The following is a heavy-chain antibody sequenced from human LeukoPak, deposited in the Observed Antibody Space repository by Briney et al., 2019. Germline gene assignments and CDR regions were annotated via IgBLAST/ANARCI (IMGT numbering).Heavy chain of an antibody. CDR3: AKFGTVIVNDYYYYGMDV. D-gene: IGHD4-17*01. Sequence: GASLRLSCAASGSTFSSYAMSWVRQAPGKGLEWVSAISGSGGSTYYADSVKGRFTISRDNSKNTLYLQMNSLRAEDTAVYYCAKFGTVIVNDYYYYGMDVWGQGTTVTVSS. V-gene: IGHV3-23*01. CDR2: ISGSGGST. CDR1: GSTFSSYA. J-gene: IGHJ6*02.